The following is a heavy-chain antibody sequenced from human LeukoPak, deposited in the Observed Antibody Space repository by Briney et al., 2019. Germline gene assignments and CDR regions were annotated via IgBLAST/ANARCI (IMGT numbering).Heavy chain of an antibody. CDR3: ARASYSYDISGWVPFDY. J-gene: IGHJ4*02. Sequence: SETLSLTCTVSGGSVSSSSYYWGWISQPPGKGLERIGRIYYSGSTYYNPSLKSRVTISVDTSKNQFSMQLSSVTAADTAVYYCARASYSYDISGWVPFDYWGQGTLVTVSS. V-gene: IGHV4-39*07. D-gene: IGHD3-22*01. CDR1: GGSVSSSSYY. CDR2: IYYSGST.